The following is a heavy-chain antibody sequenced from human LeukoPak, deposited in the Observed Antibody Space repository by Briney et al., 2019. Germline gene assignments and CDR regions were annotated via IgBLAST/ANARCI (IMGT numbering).Heavy chain of an antibody. CDR2: INGTAIDT. Sequence: GGSLRLSCAASGFSIMNSAMNWVRQAPGKRLEWVSAINGTAIDTDYADSVKGRFTISRDYSKNTLYLQMNSLKTEDTAVYYCTTGGIVGAFYYWGQGTLVTVSS. D-gene: IGHD1-26*01. V-gene: IGHV3-23*01. CDR3: TTGGIVGAFYY. J-gene: IGHJ4*02. CDR1: GFSIMNSA.